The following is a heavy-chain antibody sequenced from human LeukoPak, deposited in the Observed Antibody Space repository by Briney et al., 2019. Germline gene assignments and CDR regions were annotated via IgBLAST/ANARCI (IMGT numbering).Heavy chain of an antibody. V-gene: IGHV3-23*01. D-gene: IGHD5-18*01. CDR3: AKAAKVHSGGNNWFDP. CDR1: GFTFSSYA. Sequence: PGGSLRLSCAASGFTFSSYAMSWVRQAPGKGLEWVSAISGSGGSIGYADSVKGRFTISRDNAKNSLYLQMNSLRAEDTALYYCAKAAKVHSGGNNWFDPWGQGTLVTVSS. J-gene: IGHJ5*02. CDR2: ISGSGGSI.